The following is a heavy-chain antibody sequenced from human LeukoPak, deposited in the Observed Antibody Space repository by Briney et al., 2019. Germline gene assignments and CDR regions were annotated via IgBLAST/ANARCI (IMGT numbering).Heavy chain of an antibody. CDR1: GYTFTSYA. CDR2: INTNTGNP. V-gene: IGHV7-4-1*02. Sequence: GASVKVSCKASGYTFTSYAMNLVRQAPGQGLEWMGWINTNTGNPTYAQGFTGRFVFSLDTSVSTAYLQISSLKAEDTAVYYCARESAGDPKYYYYGMDVWGQGTTVTVSS. D-gene: IGHD6-13*01. CDR3: ARESAGDPKYYYYGMDV. J-gene: IGHJ6*02.